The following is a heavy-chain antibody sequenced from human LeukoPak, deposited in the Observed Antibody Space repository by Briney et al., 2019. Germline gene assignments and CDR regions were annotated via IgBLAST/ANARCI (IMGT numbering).Heavy chain of an antibody. CDR3: ARMSGYCSGDSCYGNNWFDP. Sequence: SVKVSCKASGYTFTSYYMHWVRQAPGQGLEWMGGIIPIFGTANYAQKFQGRVTITADESTSTAYMELSSLRSEDTAVYYCARMSGYCSGDSCYGNNWFDPWGQGTLVTVSS. J-gene: IGHJ5*02. V-gene: IGHV1-69*13. CDR1: GYTFTSYY. CDR2: IIPIFGTA. D-gene: IGHD2-15*01.